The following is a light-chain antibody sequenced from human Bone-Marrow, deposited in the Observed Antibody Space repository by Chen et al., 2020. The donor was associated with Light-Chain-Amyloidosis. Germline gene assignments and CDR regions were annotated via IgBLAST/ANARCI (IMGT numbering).Light chain of an antibody. CDR3: SSYTITNTLV. Sequence: SALTPPDSVSGSPGPSITIPCTGTSSDVGGDNHVSWYQQHPDKAPKLMIYEVTNRPSWVPDRFSGSKSDNTASLTISGLQAEDEADYFCSSYTITNTLVFGSGTRVTVL. J-gene: IGLJ1*01. CDR1: SSDVGGDNH. CDR2: EVT. V-gene: IGLV2-14*01.